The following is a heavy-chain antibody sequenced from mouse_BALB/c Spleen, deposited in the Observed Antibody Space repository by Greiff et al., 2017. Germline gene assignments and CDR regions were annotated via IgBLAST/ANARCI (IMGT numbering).Heavy chain of an antibody. V-gene: IGHV5-6*03. J-gene: IGHJ2*01. CDR1: GFTFSSYG. D-gene: IGHD2-4*01. CDR3: ARQYDYEVYFDY. Sequence: EVMLVESGGGLVKPGGSLKLSCAASGFTFSSYGMSWVRQTPDKRLEWVATISSGGSYTYYPDSVKGRFTISRDNAKNTLYLQMSSLKSEDTAMYYCARQYDYEVYFDYRGQGTTLTVTS. CDR2: ISSGGSYT.